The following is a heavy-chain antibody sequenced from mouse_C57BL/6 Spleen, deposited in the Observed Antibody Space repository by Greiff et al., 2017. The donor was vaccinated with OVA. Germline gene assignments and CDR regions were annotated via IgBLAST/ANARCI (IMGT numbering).Heavy chain of an antibody. CDR3: ARNRIYYYGSSYDYYFDY. Sequence: VQLQQSGPGLVQPSQSLSITCTVSGFSLTSYGVHWVRQSPGKGLEWLGVIWSGGSTDYNAAFISRLSISKDNSKSQVFFKMNSLQADETAIYYCARNRIYYYGSSYDYYFDYWGQGTTLTVSS. D-gene: IGHD1-1*01. CDR2: IWSGGST. CDR1: GFSLTSYG. J-gene: IGHJ2*01. V-gene: IGHV2-2*01.